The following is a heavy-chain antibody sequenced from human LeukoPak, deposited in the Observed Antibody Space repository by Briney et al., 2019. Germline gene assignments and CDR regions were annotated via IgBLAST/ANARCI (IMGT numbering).Heavy chain of an antibody. D-gene: IGHD3-10*01. CDR1: GFTLSGYW. CDR2: IRQEGSEK. J-gene: IGHJ4*02. V-gene: IGHV3-7*01. Sequence: PGGSLRLSCAASGFTLSGYWMSWVRQAPGKGLEWVANIRQEGSEKYYADSVKGRFTISRDHSKNTMYLQMNSLRAEDTAVYYCARDPNYYGSGSYFAYFDQWGQGTLVTVSS. CDR3: ARDPNYYGSGSYFAYFDQ.